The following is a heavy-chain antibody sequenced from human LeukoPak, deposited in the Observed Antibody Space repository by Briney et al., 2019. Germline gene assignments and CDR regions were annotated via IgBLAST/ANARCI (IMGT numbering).Heavy chain of an antibody. CDR3: ARDSEYSYGYIGYYGMDV. D-gene: IGHD5-18*01. J-gene: IGHJ6*02. V-gene: IGHV3-30*03. CDR2: ISYDGSNK. Sequence: PGRSLRLSCAASGFTFSSYGMHWVRQAPGKGLEWVAVISYDGSNKYYADSVKGRFTISRDNSKNTLYLQMNSLRAEDTAVYYCARDSEYSYGYIGYYGMDVWGQGTTVTVSS. CDR1: GFTFSSYG.